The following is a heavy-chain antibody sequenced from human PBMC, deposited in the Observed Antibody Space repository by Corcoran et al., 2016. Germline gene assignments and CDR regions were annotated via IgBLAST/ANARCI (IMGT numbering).Heavy chain of an antibody. D-gene: IGHD4-17*01. J-gene: IGHJ5*02. V-gene: IGHV4-61*01. CDR1: GGSVSSDSHF. CDR3: ARARERGTDYFDP. CDR2: ISYSEYT. Sequence: QVQLHESGPGLVKPSETLSLACTVSGGSVSSDSHFWSWLRQPPGKGLEWIGYISYSEYTNYNPSLKSRVTISVDTSKNQFSLRMSSVTAADTAGYYCARARERGTDYFDPWGQGTLVTVSS.